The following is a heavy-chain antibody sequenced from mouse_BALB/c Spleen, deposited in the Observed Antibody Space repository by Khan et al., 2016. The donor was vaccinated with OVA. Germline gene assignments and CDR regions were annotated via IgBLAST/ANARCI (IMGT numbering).Heavy chain of an antibody. D-gene: IGHD1-1*01. CDR1: GFSLTSYG. Sequence: VQLKESGPGLVAPSQTLSITCTVSGFSLTSYGVHWVRQPPGKGLEWLGVIWAGGSTNHNSALMSRLSISKDNSKSQVFLKLNSLQTDDTAMYYCARAFYYGAGFAYWGQGTLVTVSA. V-gene: IGHV2-9*02. CDR3: ARAFYYGAGFAY. CDR2: IWAGGST. J-gene: IGHJ3*01.